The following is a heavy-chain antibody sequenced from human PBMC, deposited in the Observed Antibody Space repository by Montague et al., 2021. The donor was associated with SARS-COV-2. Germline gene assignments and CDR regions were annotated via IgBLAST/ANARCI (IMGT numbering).Heavy chain of an antibody. CDR3: VKGGSRIQLWLHPGDSGFDV. CDR2: IAGSGDSTGDTT. D-gene: IGHD5-18*01. J-gene: IGHJ6*02. CDR1: GFSFEGYA. V-gene: IGHV3-23*01. Sequence: SLRLSCAASGFSFEGYAMSWVRQAPGRGLEWVSAIAGSGDSTGDTTYYADSVRGRFTVSRDNSKNTLYLQMNSLRVEDTAVYYCVKGGSRIQLWLHPGDSGFDVRGQGTTVSVSS.